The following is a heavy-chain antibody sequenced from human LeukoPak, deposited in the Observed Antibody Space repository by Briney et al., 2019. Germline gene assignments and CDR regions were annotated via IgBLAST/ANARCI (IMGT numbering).Heavy chain of an antibody. J-gene: IGHJ4*02. D-gene: IGHD5-18*01. V-gene: IGHV1-24*01. CDR2: VDPEDGET. CDR3: ATAGSYDGWYFDY. CDR1: GYTLTELS. Sequence: ASVKVSCKVSGYTLTELSMHWVRQAPGKGLEWMGRVDPEDGETIYAEKFQGRVTITADTSTDTAYMELSSLRSEDTAVYYCATAGSYDGWYFDYWGQGTLVTVSS.